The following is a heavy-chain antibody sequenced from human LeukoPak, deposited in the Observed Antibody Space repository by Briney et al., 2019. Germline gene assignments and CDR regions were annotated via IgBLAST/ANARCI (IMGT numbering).Heavy chain of an antibody. Sequence: GGSLRLSCAASGFTFSSYGMHWVRQAPGKGLEWVAVISYDGSNKYYADSVKGRFTISRDNSKNTLYLQMNSLRAEDTAVYYCAKQRAGRYDISTGYYRPHYFDYWGQGTLVTVSS. J-gene: IGHJ4*02. V-gene: IGHV3-30*18. D-gene: IGHD3-9*01. CDR1: GFTFSSYG. CDR3: AKQRAGRYDISTGYYRPHYFDY. CDR2: ISYDGSNK.